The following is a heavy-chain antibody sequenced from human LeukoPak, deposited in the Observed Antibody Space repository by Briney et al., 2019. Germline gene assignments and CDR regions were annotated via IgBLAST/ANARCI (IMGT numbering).Heavy chain of an antibody. V-gene: IGHV5-51*01. J-gene: IGHJ4*02. D-gene: IGHD1-14*01. CDR1: GYKSSTYW. Sequence: PGESLQISCYASGYKSSTYWIGWVRQLPGKGLECMGIIYFSDSRTKYSPSFQGPVTISADKSISSAYLQWYSLKASDTALYFCAFAYNGNHRWDYWGQGTLVTVSS. CDR3: AFAYNGNHRWDY. CDR2: IYFSDSRT.